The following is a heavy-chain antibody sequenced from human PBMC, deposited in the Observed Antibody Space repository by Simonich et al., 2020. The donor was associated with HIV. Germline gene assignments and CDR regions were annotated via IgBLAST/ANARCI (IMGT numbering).Heavy chain of an antibody. CDR3: ARGIPRNYYYFYYMDV. D-gene: IGHD1-1*01. Sequence: QVQLQQWGAGLLKPSETLSLTCAVYGGSFSGYYWSWIRQPPGKGLEGIGEINNRGSTNYNPSLKSRVTISVDTSKNQFSLKLSSVTAADTAVYSCARGIPRNYYYFYYMDVWGKGTTVIVSS. CDR2: INNRGST. J-gene: IGHJ6*03. V-gene: IGHV4-34*01. CDR1: GGSFSGYY.